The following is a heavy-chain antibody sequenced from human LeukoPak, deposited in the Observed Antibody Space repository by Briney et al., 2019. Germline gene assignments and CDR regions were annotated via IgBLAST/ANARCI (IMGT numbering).Heavy chain of an antibody. CDR3: ARDSSSWYYFDY. Sequence: PSETLSLTCAVYGGSFSGYYRSWIRQPPGKGLEWIGEINLSGSTNYNPSLKSRVTISVDTSKNQFSLKLSSVTAADTAVYYCARDSSSWYYFDYWGQGTLVTVSS. D-gene: IGHD6-13*01. CDR1: GGSFSGYY. CDR2: INLSGST. V-gene: IGHV4-34*01. J-gene: IGHJ4*02.